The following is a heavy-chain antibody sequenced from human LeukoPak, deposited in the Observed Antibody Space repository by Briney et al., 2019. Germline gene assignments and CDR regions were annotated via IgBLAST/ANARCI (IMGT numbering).Heavy chain of an antibody. CDR3: AREEVGAMAQPFFDY. J-gene: IGHJ4*02. Sequence: SETLSLTCTVSGYSISSDYYWGWIRPPPGKGLEWIGSIYYSGSTYYNPSLKSRVTISVDTSKNQFSLKLSSVTAADTAVYYCAREEVGAMAQPFFDYWGQGTLVTVSS. CDR2: IYYSGST. V-gene: IGHV4-38-2*02. D-gene: IGHD5-18*01. CDR1: GYSISSDYY.